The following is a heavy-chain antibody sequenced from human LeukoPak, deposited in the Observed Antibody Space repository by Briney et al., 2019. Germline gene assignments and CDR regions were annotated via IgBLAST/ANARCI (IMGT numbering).Heavy chain of an antibody. CDR3: ARDASGFHYFDY. V-gene: IGHV3-23*01. CDR1: GFTSIAYA. D-gene: IGHD3-10*01. Sequence: PGGSLRLSCVGSGFTSIAYALTWARQAPGKGLEWVSGISGGGVTTYYADSVKGRFTISRDNSKNTLYLQMNSLRAEDTAVYYCARDASGFHYFDYWGQGTLVTVSS. J-gene: IGHJ4*02. CDR2: ISGGGVTT.